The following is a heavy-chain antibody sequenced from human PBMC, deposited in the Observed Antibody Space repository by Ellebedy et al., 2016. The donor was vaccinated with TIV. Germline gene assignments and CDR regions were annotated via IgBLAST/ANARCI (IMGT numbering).Heavy chain of an antibody. CDR3: AKESHYDILTSYYPAGLDY. J-gene: IGHJ4*02. Sequence: GGSLRLSXAASGFSLRNYAMSWVRQAPGKGLEWVSTLPGSGFSADYADPVRGRFTISRDNSKNTVYLQLNSLRVEDTAIYYCAKESHYDILTSYYPAGLDYWGQGTLVTVSS. CDR2: LPGSGFSA. CDR1: GFSLRNYA. D-gene: IGHD3-9*01. V-gene: IGHV3-23*01.